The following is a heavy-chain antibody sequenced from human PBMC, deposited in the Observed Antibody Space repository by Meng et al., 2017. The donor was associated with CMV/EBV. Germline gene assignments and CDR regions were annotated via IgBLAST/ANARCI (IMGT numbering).Heavy chain of an antibody. Sequence: GGSLRLSCAASGFTFSSYGMHWVRQAPGKGLEWVAFIRYDGSNKYYADSVKGRFTISRDNSKNTLYLQMNSLRAEDTAVYYCARQYYDFWRGPFGLNYYGMDVWGQGTTVTVSS. V-gene: IGHV3-30*02. D-gene: IGHD3-3*01. CDR1: GFTFSSYG. CDR3: ARQYYDFWRGPFGLNYYGMDV. CDR2: IRYDGSNK. J-gene: IGHJ6*02.